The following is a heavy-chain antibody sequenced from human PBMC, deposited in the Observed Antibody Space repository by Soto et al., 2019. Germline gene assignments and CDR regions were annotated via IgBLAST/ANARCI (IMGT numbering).Heavy chain of an antibody. V-gene: IGHV4-30-4*01. CDR1: GASIGSADSY. CDR2: IYYSGST. D-gene: IGHD3-3*01. J-gene: IGHJ4*02. Sequence: SEILSLTCTVSGASIGSADSYWSWIRQSPGKGLEWIGYIYYSGSTYYNPSLSSRATMSVDASKNQFSLKLSSVTAADTAVYFCARAAKDYDFWSGFDYWGQGTLVPVSS. CDR3: ARAAKDYDFWSGFDY.